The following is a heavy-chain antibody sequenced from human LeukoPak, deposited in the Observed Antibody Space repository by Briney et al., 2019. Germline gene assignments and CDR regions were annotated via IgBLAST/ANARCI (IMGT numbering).Heavy chain of an antibody. Sequence: ASVKVSCKASGYTFTIYGISWVRPAPGQGLGWMGWISAYNGNTNYAQKLQGRDTMTTDTSTSTAYMELRSLRSDDTAVYYCAMIRTGIYYYYYGMDVWGQGTTVTVSS. CDR3: AMIRTGIYYYYYGMDV. V-gene: IGHV1-18*01. D-gene: IGHD3/OR15-3a*01. CDR1: GYTFTIYG. J-gene: IGHJ6*02. CDR2: ISAYNGNT.